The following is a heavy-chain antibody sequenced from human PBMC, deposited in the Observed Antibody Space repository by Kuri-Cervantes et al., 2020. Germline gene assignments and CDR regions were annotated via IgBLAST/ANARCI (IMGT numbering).Heavy chain of an antibody. Sequence: ASVKVSCKASGYTFTGYYIHWVRQAPGQGLEWLGVIDPSGVGTTYAQNFQGRVTMTRDASASTVYMEVRTLTSEDTAVYYCARGLGGESYSGFFDYWGQGTLVTVSS. CDR3: ARGLGGESYSGFFDY. CDR2: IDPSGVGT. V-gene: IGHV1-46*01. CDR1: GYTFTGYY. D-gene: IGHD2-21*01. J-gene: IGHJ4*02.